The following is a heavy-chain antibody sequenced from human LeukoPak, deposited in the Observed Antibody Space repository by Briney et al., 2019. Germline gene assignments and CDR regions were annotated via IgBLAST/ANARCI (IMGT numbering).Heavy chain of an antibody. CDR2: IYTSGST. J-gene: IGHJ6*02. CDR1: GGSISSYY. D-gene: IGHD3-3*01. CDR3: ARAGVEYYDFWSGRYGMDV. Sequence: SETLSLTCTDSGGSISSYYWSWIRQPAGKGLEWIGRIYTSGSTNYNPSLKSRVTMSVDTSKNQFSLKLSSVTAADTAVYYCARAGVEYYDFWSGRYGMDVWGQGTTVTVSS. V-gene: IGHV4-4*07.